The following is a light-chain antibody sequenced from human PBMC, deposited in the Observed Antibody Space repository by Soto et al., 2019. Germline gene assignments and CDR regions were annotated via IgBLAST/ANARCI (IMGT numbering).Light chain of an antibody. V-gene: IGKV1-6*01. J-gene: IGKJ4*01. CDR1: QGIRND. CDR2: AAS. Sequence: AIPMTQSPSSLSASVGDRVTITCRASQGIRNDLGWYQQKPGKAPKLLIYAASSLQSGVPSRFSGSGSGTDFTLTISSLQPEDFATYYCLHDYDYPLTFGGGTKVEIK. CDR3: LHDYDYPLT.